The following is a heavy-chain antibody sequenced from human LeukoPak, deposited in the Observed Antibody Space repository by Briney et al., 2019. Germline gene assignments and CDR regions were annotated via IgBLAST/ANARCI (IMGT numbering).Heavy chain of an antibody. D-gene: IGHD2-15*01. V-gene: IGHV3-43*01. CDR1: GFTFDDYT. Sequence: GGSLRLSCAASGFTFDDYTMRWVRQAPGKGLEWVSLISWDGGSTYYADSVKGRFTISRDNSKNSLYLQMNSLRTEDTALYYCAKDDSRYCSGGSCYSFDYWGQGTLVTVSS. J-gene: IGHJ4*02. CDR3: AKDDSRYCSGGSCYSFDY. CDR2: ISWDGGST.